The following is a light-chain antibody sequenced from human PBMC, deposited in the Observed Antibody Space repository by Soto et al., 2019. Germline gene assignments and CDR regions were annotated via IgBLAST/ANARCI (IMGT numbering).Light chain of an antibody. J-gene: IGKJ1*01. V-gene: IGKV1-5*03. Sequence: DIQMTQSPSTLSASVGDRVTITCRASQSISSWLAWYQQKPGKAPKLLIYKASSLESGVPSRFSGSGSGTEFTLTISSLQPDDFATYYCLLDYDYPLTFGQGTKVDIK. CDR2: KAS. CDR3: LLDYDYPLT. CDR1: QSISSW.